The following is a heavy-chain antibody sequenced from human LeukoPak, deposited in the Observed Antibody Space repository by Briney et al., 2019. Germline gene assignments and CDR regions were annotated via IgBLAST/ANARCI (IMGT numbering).Heavy chain of an antibody. CDR2: ISSSSSYI. Sequence: GGSLRLSCAASGFTFSSYSMNWVRQAPGKGLEWVSSISSSSSYIYYADSVKGRFTISRDNAKNSLYLQMNSLRAEDTAVYYCARVFGDQTEYFDYWGQGTLVTVSS. CDR3: ARVFGDQTEYFDY. CDR1: GFTFSSYS. J-gene: IGHJ4*02. D-gene: IGHD3-16*01. V-gene: IGHV3-21*04.